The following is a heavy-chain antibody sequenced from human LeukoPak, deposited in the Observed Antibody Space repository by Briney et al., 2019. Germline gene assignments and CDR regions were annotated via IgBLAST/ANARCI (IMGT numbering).Heavy chain of an antibody. J-gene: IGHJ2*01. D-gene: IGHD3-3*01. Sequence: PSETLSLTCTVSGSSISSSSYYWGWIRQSPGTGLEWIGSIFYTGSTYYSPSLKSRVTMPKGTSRNQFSLDLSSVTAADTAVYYCARRQLHYDFWSGDDWYFDLWGRGTLVTVSS. CDR2: IFYTGST. CDR3: ARRQLHYDFWSGDDWYFDL. CDR1: GSSISSSSYY. V-gene: IGHV4-39*01.